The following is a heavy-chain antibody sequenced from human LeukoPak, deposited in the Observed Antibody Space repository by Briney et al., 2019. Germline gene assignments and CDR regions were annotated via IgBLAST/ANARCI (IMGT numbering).Heavy chain of an antibody. CDR2: ISWNSGSI. CDR1: GFTFDDYA. CDR3: AKDMVPLSGSPYYFDY. V-gene: IGHV3-9*01. Sequence: GGSLRLSCAASGFTFDDYAMHWVRQAPGKGLEWVSGISWNSGSIGYADSVKGRFTISRDNAKNSLYLQMNSLRAEDTALYYCAKDMVPLSGSPYYFDYWGQGTLVTVSS. D-gene: IGHD3-10*01. J-gene: IGHJ4*02.